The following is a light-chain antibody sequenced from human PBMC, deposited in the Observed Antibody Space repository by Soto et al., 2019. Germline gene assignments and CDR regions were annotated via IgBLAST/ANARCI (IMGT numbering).Light chain of an antibody. CDR2: EVS. Sequence: QSALTQPPSASGSPGQSVTISCTGTSSDVGGYNYVSWYQQHAGKAPKLMIYEVSKRPSGVPDRFSGSKSGNTASLTVYGLQAEDEADYYCSSYAGNNNVIFGGGTKLTVL. CDR1: SSDVGGYNY. CDR3: SSYAGNNNVI. J-gene: IGLJ2*01. V-gene: IGLV2-8*01.